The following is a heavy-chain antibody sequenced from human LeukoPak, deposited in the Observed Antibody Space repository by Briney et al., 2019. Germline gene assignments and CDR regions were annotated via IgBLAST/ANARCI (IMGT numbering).Heavy chain of an antibody. J-gene: IGHJ3*02. Sequence: GSLRLSCAASGFTFSSYEMNWVRQPPGKGLEWIGSIYYSGSTYYNPSLKSRITISVDTSKNQFSLKLSSVTAADTAVYYCARQRRVMVGNAFDIWGQGTMVTVSS. CDR2: IYYSGST. CDR3: ARQRRVMVGNAFDI. V-gene: IGHV4-39*01. D-gene: IGHD4/OR15-4a*01. CDR1: GFTFSSYE.